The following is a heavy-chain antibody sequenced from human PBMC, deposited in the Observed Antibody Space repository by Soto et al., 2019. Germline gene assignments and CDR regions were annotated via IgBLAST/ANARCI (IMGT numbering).Heavy chain of an antibody. CDR2: ISAYNGNT. Sequence: QVQLVQSGAGVKKPGASVKVSCKASGYTFTSYGISWVRQAPGQGLEWMGWISAYNGNTNYAQKLQGRVTMTTDTSTSTAYMELRSLRSDDTAVYYCARDVIVVVTRDYYYYGMDVWGQGTTVTVSS. V-gene: IGHV1-18*01. J-gene: IGHJ6*02. CDR1: GYTFTSYG. CDR3: ARDVIVVVTRDYYYYGMDV. D-gene: IGHD3-22*01.